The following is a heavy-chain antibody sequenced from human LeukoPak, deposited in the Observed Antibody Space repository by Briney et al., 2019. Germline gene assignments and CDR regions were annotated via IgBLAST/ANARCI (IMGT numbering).Heavy chain of an antibody. CDR2: INPNSGGT. D-gene: IGHD1-1*01. Sequence: GASVKVSCKASGYTFTDYCIHWVRQAPGQGLEWMGWINPNSGGTNYAQNFQGRVTMTRDTYITTAYMDLSRLRLDDTAVYYCAVESRTDFDFWGQGTLVTVSS. J-gene: IGHJ4*02. CDR3: AVESRTDFDF. CDR1: GYTFTDYC. V-gene: IGHV1-2*02.